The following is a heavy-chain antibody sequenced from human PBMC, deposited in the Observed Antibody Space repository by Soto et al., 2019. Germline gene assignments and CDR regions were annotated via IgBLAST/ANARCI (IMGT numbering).Heavy chain of an antibody. CDR1: AGTFSSYA. J-gene: IGHJ2*01. CDR3: ARVVTVVKSFHYWYFDL. CDR2: IIPILGTA. Sequence: QVQLVQSGAEVKKPGSSVKVSCKASAGTFSSYAISWVRQAPGQGLEWMGGIIPILGTANYAQKFQGRVTTTADESTSTAYMELSSLRSEDTAVYYCARVVTVVKSFHYWYFDLWGRGTLVTVSS. V-gene: IGHV1-69*12. D-gene: IGHD2-15*01.